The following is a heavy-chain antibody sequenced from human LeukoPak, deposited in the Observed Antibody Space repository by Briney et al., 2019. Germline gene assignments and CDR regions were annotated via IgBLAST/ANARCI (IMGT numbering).Heavy chain of an antibody. CDR2: ISYDGSNK. CDR3: ARLAFGYIND. D-gene: IGHD3-3*01. CDR1: GFTFSSYG. Sequence: GRSLRLSCAASGFTFSSYGMHWVRQAPGKGLEWVAVISYDGSNKYYADSVKGRFTISRDNSKNTVYLQMNSLRAEDTAVYYCARLAFGYINDWGQGTLVTVSS. V-gene: IGHV3-30*03. J-gene: IGHJ4*02.